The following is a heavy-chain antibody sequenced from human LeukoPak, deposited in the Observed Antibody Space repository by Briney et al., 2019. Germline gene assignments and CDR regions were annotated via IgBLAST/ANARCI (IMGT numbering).Heavy chain of an antibody. CDR2: ISAYNGNT. CDR3: ARFFAYYYDSSGYYPDP. D-gene: IGHD3-22*01. CDR1: GYTFTSYG. J-gene: IGHJ5*02. Sequence: ASVKVSCKASGYTFTSYGISWVRQAPGQGLEWMGWISAYNGNTNYAQKLQGRVTMTTDTSTSTAYMELRSLRSDDTAVYYCARFFAYYYDSSGYYPDPWGQGTVVTVSS. V-gene: IGHV1-18*01.